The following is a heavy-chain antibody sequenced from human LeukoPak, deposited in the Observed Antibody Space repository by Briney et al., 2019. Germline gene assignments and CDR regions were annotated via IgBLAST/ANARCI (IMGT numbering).Heavy chain of an antibody. CDR3: ARGTAVAHYYMDV. J-gene: IGHJ6*03. D-gene: IGHD6-19*01. Sequence: SETLSLTCTVSGGSISESSYYWGWIRQSPGKGLEWIGSISNSGSTHYNPSLKSRVTISVDTSKNQFSLKLSSVTAADTAVYYCARGTAVAHYYMDVWGKGTTVTVSS. V-gene: IGHV4-39*07. CDR2: ISNSGST. CDR1: GGSISESSYY.